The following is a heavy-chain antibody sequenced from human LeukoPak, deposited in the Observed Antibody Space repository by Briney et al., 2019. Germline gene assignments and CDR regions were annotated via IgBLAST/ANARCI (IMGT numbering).Heavy chain of an antibody. CDR3: VYCSGGSSSYGMDV. D-gene: IGHD2-15*01. V-gene: IGHV5-51*01. J-gene: IGHJ6*02. Sequence: GESLKISCKGARYSFTSSWIAWVRQMPGKGLGWMGIIYLGDSDTRYSPSFQGQVTISADKSISTAYLQWSSLKASDTAIYFCVYCSGGSSSYGMDVWGQGTTVTVSS. CDR1: RYSFTSSW. CDR2: IYLGDSDT.